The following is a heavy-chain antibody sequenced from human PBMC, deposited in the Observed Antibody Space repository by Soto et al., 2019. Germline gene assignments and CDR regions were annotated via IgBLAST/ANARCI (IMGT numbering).Heavy chain of an antibody. CDR3: ANTGSIAAAAQNGDYYYYGMDV. Sequence: GGSLRLSCAASGFTLSGYAMDWVRQAPGKGLEYVSGISSNGVGTYYANSVQGRFTISRDNSKNTLYLQMNSLRAEDTAVYYCANTGSIAAAAQNGDYYYYGMDVWGQGTTVTVSS. CDR2: ISSNGVGT. J-gene: IGHJ6*02. V-gene: IGHV3-64*04. D-gene: IGHD6-13*01. CDR1: GFTLSGYA.